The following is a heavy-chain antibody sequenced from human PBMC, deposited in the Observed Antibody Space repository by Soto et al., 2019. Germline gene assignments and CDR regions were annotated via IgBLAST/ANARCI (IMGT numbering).Heavy chain of an antibody. CDR2: IYYSGST. Sequence: SETLSLTCTVSGGSISSGDYYWSWIRQPPGKGLEWIGYIYYSGSTYYNPSLKSRVTISVDTSKNQFSLKLSSVTAADTAVYYCARGYCSGGSCYVPFDYWGQGTLVTVSS. D-gene: IGHD2-15*01. V-gene: IGHV4-30-4*01. CDR1: GGSISSGDYY. CDR3: ARGYCSGGSCYVPFDY. J-gene: IGHJ4*02.